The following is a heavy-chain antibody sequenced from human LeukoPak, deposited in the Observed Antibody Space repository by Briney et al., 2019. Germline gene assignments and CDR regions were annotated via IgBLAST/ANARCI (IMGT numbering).Heavy chain of an antibody. J-gene: IGHJ4*02. D-gene: IGHD1-26*01. V-gene: IGHV3-74*01. Sequence: GGSLRLSCEASGFAFSSHWMHWVRQAPGKGLVWVSHIDPDGGRTKYIDSVRGRFTTSRDNAKNTLSLVMNSLRAEDTAVYYCARDEVGAPTIDYWGQGVLVTVSS. CDR2: IDPDGGRT. CDR1: GFAFSSHW. CDR3: ARDEVGAPTIDY.